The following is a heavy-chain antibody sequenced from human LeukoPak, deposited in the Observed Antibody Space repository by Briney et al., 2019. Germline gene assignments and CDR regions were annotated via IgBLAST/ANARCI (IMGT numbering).Heavy chain of an antibody. CDR1: EFTFDKYW. Sequence: GGSLRLSCAASEFTFDKYWMHWVRQAPGKGLVWVSRINGDGTITSYADSVKGAFIISRDKAKNTLYLQVSSLRAEDTAVYYCATGNYYDSRGYYTFGHWGQGTLVTVSS. CDR3: ATGNYYDSRGYYTFGH. V-gene: IGHV3-74*01. J-gene: IGHJ4*02. CDR2: INGDGTIT. D-gene: IGHD3-22*01.